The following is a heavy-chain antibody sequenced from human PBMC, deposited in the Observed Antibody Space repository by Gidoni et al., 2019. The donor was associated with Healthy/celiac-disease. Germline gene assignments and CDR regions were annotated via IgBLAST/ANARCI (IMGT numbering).Heavy chain of an antibody. CDR3: ARAGGYYYGSGSYYTEYYFDY. V-gene: IGHV4-39*07. CDR1: GGSISSSSYY. Sequence: QLQLQESGPGLVKPSETLSLTCTVSGGSISSSSYYWGWIRQPPGKGLEWIGSIYYSGSTYYNPSLKSRVTISVDTSKNQFSLKLSSVTAADTAVYYCARAGGYYYGSGSYYTEYYFDYWGQGTLVTVSS. D-gene: IGHD3-10*01. CDR2: IYYSGST. J-gene: IGHJ4*02.